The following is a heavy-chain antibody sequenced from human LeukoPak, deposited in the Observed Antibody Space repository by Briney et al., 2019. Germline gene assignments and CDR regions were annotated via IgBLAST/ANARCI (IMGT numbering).Heavy chain of an antibody. CDR3: ARRLTQYDCFDP. J-gene: IGHJ5*02. CDR2: TYYRSTWYN. D-gene: IGHD2-2*01. CDR1: GDGVSSNSAA. V-gene: IGHV6-1*01. Sequence: SQTLSLTCAISGDGVSSNSAAWNWIRQSPSRGLEWLGRTYYRSTWYNDYAVSVRGRITVNPDTSKNQFSLHLNSVTPEDTAVYYCARRLTQYDCFDPWGQGILVTVSS.